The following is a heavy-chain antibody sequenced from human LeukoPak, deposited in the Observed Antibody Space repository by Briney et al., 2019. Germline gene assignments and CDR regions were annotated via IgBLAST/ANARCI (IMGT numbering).Heavy chain of an antibody. D-gene: IGHD6-13*01. J-gene: IGHJ4*02. CDR1: GYSTSSGYY. CDR3: ARRGSSSWLFDY. CDR2: IYHSGST. Sequence: SETLSLTCAVSGYSTSSGYYWGWIRQPPGKGLEWIGNIYHSGSTYYNPSLKSRVTISVDTSKNQFSLKLSSVTAADTAVYYCARRGSSSWLFDYWGQGTLVTVSS. V-gene: IGHV4-38-2*01.